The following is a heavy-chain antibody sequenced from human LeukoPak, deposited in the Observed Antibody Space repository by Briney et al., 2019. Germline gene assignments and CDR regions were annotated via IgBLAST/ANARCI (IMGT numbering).Heavy chain of an antibody. CDR2: FDNSGST. D-gene: IGHD6-13*01. CDR3: ARPPGIAVAWFDP. V-gene: IGHV4-39*01. CDR1: GGSISSSSYN. J-gene: IGHJ5*02. Sequence: SETLSLTCTVSGGSISSSSYNWGWIRQPPGKGLEWIGSFDNSGSTYYNPSLKSRVTISVDTSKDQFSLKLTSVTVADTAVYYCARPPGIAVAWFDPWGQGTLVTVSS.